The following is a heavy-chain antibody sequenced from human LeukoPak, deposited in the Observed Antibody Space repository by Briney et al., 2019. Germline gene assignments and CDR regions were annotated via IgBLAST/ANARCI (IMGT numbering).Heavy chain of an antibody. J-gene: IGHJ5*02. CDR1: GGSISSYY. V-gene: IGHV4-59*08. D-gene: IGHD1-26*01. CDR3: ARYSGSYYRWFDP. CDR2: IYYSGST. Sequence: SETLSLTCTVSGGSISSYYWSWIRQPPGKGLEWIGYIYYSGSTNYNPSLKSRVTISVDTSKNQFSLKLSSVTAADTAVYYCARYSGSYYRWFDPWGQGTLVTVSS.